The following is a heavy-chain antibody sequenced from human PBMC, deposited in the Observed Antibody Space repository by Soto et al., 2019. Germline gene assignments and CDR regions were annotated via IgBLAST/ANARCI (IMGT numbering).Heavy chain of an antibody. CDR3: ARARSWGLYYYYYGMDV. Sequence: SETLSLTCTVSGGSISSYYWSWIRQPPGKGLEWIGYIYYSGSTNYNPSLKSRVTISVDTSKNQFSLKLSSVTAADTAVYYCARARSWGLYYYYYGMDVWGQGTTVNVSS. V-gene: IGHV4-59*08. CDR2: IYYSGST. D-gene: IGHD6-6*01. CDR1: GGSISSYY. J-gene: IGHJ6*02.